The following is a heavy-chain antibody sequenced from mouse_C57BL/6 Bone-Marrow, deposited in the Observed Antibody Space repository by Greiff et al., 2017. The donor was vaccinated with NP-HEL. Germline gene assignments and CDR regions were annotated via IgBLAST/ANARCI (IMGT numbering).Heavy chain of an antibody. CDR1: GYSITSGYY. CDR3: AREENTYYTRYFDY. D-gene: IGHD2-12*01. J-gene: IGHJ2*01. Sequence: EVKLMESGPGLVKPSQSLSLTCSVTGYSITSGYYWNWIRQFPGNKLEWMGYISYDGSNNYNPSLKNRISITRDTSKNQFFLKLNSVTTEDTATYYCAREENTYYTRYFDYWGQGTTLTVSS. CDR2: ISYDGSN. V-gene: IGHV3-6*01.